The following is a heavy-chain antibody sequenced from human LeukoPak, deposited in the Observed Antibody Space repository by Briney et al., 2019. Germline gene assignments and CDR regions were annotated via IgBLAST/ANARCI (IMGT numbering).Heavy chain of an antibody. Sequence: SETLSLTCTVSGGSLSSGSYYWSWIRQPAGKGLEWIGRLYTSGSTNYNPSLKSRVTISVDTSKNQFSLKLSSVTAADTAVYYCARDRAYDYVWGSYRYIWFDPGGQGTLVTVS. CDR2: LYTSGST. J-gene: IGHJ5*02. V-gene: IGHV4-61*02. D-gene: IGHD3-16*02. CDR1: GGSLSSGSYY. CDR3: ARDRAYDYVWGSYRYIWFDP.